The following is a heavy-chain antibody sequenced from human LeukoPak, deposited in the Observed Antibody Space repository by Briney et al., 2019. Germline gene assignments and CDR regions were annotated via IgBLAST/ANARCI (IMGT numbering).Heavy chain of an antibody. CDR1: GYSFTSYW. CDR2: IDPSDSYT. D-gene: IGHD3-10*01. Sequence: GGSLQVSCKGSGYSFTSYWISWVRQLPGKGLEWMGRIDPSDSYTNYSPSFQGHVTISADKSISTAYLQWSSLKASDTAMYYCARSRLLWFGEAIGFDYWGQGTLVTVSS. V-gene: IGHV5-10-1*01. J-gene: IGHJ4*02. CDR3: ARSRLLWFGEAIGFDY.